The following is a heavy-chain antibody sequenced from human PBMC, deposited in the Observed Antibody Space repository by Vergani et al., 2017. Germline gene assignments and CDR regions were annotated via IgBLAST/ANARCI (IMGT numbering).Heavy chain of an antibody. CDR2: INPSGGST. CDR1: GYTFTSYY. J-gene: IGHJ6*02. Sequence: QVQLVQSGAEVKKPGASVKVSCKASGYTFTSYYMHWVRQAPGQGLEWMGIINPSGGSTSYAQKFQGRVTMTRDTSTSTVYMELSSLRSEDTAVYYCARGGHGGWLSGYSYGYYYYGMDVWGQGTTVTVSS. D-gene: IGHD5-18*01. CDR3: ARGGHGGWLSGYSYGYYYYGMDV. V-gene: IGHV1-46*01.